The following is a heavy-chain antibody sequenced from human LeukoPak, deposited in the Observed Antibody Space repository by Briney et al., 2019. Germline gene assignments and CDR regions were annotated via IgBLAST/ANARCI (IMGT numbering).Heavy chain of an antibody. CDR3: ARGAAFSGSYSLDF. J-gene: IGHJ4*02. CDR1: GFTVSSNY. D-gene: IGHD1-26*01. CDR2: IYSSGTT. V-gene: IGHV3-53*01. Sequence: GGSLRLSCAASGFTVSSNYMSWVRQAPGKGLEWVSVIYSSGTTFYAYSVKGRFTISRDNSKNTLFLQMSGLRDDDTAVYYCARGAAFSGSYSLDFRGQGTLVTVSS.